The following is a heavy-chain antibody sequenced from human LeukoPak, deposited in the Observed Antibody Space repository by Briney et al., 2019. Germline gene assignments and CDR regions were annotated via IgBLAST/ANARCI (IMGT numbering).Heavy chain of an antibody. CDR3: ARALVEMATIWAFDI. Sequence: PGGSLRLSCAASGFTFSSYSMNWVRQAPGKGLEWVSSISSSSSYIYYADSVKGRFTISRDNAKNSLYLQINSLRAEDTAVYYCARALVEMATIWAFDIWGQGTMVTVSS. D-gene: IGHD5-24*01. CDR2: ISSSSSYI. J-gene: IGHJ3*02. V-gene: IGHV3-21*01. CDR1: GFTFSSYS.